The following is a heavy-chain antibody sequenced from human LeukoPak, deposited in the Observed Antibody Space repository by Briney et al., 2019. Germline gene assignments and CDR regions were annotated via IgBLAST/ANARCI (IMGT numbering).Heavy chain of an antibody. D-gene: IGHD3-16*02. V-gene: IGHV3-7*01. CDR3: ARDWGYYDYVWGSYRTGAGVDY. CDR2: IKQDGSEK. CDR1: GFTFSSYW. Sequence: TGGSLRLSCAASGFTFSSYWMSWIRQAPGKGLERVANIKQDGSEKYYVDSVKGRFTISRDNAKNSLYLQMNSLRAEDTAVYYCARDWGYYDYVWGSYRTGAGVDYWGQGTLVTVSS. J-gene: IGHJ4*02.